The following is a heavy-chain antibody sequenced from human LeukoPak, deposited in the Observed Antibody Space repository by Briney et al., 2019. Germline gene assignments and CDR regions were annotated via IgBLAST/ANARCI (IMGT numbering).Heavy chain of an antibody. J-gene: IGHJ3*02. V-gene: IGHV5-51*01. Sequence: GESLKISCKSSGYSFTSYWIGWVRQMPGKGLEWMGIIYPGDSDTRYSPSFQGQVTISADKSISTAYLQWSSLKASDTAMYYCARQVYYDSSGIAHVRDAFDIWGQGTMVTVSS. CDR1: GYSFTSYW. CDR2: IYPGDSDT. D-gene: IGHD3-22*01. CDR3: ARQVYYDSSGIAHVRDAFDI.